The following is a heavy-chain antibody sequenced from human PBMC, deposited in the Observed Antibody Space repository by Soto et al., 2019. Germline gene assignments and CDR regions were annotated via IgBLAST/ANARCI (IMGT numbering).Heavy chain of an antibody. V-gene: IGHV4-34*01. CDR1: GWSSSGYY. CDR2: INHSGST. CDR3: AVAITPKEFDY. D-gene: IGHD1-20*01. Sequence: SETLSLTCAVFGWSSSGYYWSWIRQPPGKGLEWIGEINHSGSTNYNPSLTSRVTISVDTSKNQFSLKLSSVTAADTAVYYCAVAITPKEFDYWGQGTLVTVSS. J-gene: IGHJ4*02.